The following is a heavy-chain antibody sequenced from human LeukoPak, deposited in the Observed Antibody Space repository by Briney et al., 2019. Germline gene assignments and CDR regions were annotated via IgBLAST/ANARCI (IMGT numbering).Heavy chain of an antibody. D-gene: IGHD2-2*01. CDR1: GFTFSGYG. CDR3: AKDRPNIVVVPAATPLDY. J-gene: IGHJ4*02. Sequence: GGSLRLSCAASGFTFSGYGMHWVRQAPGKGLEWVAFIRYDGSNKYYADSVKGRFTISRDNSKNTLYLQMNSLRAEDTAVYYCAKDRPNIVVVPAATPLDYWGQGTLVTVSS. CDR2: IRYDGSNK. V-gene: IGHV3-30*02.